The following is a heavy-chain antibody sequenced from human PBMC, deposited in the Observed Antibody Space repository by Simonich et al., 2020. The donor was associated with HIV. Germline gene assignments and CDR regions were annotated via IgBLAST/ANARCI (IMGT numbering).Heavy chain of an antibody. J-gene: IGHJ3*02. V-gene: IGHV4-34*01. Sequence: QVQLQQWGAGLLKPSETLSLTCAVYGGSFSGYYWSWIRQPPGKGLEWIGEINHSGSTTLNPPLKSRVPISVDTSKNQFSLKLSSVTAADTAVYYCAGSPEYDPSKIAAAALLRGAAFDIWGQGTMVTVSS. D-gene: IGHD6-13*01. CDR1: GGSFSGYY. CDR2: INHSGST. CDR3: AGSPEYDPSKIAAAALLRGAAFDI.